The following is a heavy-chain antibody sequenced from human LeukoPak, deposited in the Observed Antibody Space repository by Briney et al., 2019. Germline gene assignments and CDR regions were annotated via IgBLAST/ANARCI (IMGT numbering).Heavy chain of an antibody. CDR2: IYTSGST. V-gene: IGHV4-61*02. D-gene: IGHD3-22*01. Sequence: KSSETLSLTCTASGGSISSGSYYWSWIRQPAGKGLEWIGRIYTSGSTNYNPSLKSRVTMSVDTSKNQFSLKLSSVTAADTAVYYCARDWRSGYYLSWFDPWDQGTLVTVSS. CDR3: ARDWRSGYYLSWFDP. CDR1: GGSISSGSYY. J-gene: IGHJ5*02.